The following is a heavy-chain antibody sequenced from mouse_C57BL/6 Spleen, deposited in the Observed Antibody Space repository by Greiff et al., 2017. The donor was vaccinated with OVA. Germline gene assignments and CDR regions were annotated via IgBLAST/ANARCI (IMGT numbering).Heavy chain of an antibody. Sequence: EVQGVESGGGLVQPGGSLKLSCAASGFTFSDYYMYWVRQTPEKRLEWVAYISNGGGSTYYPDTVKGRFTITRDNAKNTLYLQMSRLKSADTAMYYCARLTGTDAMDYWGQGTSVTVSS. CDR2: ISNGGGST. V-gene: IGHV5-12*01. D-gene: IGHD4-1*01. CDR1: GFTFSDYY. CDR3: ARLTGTDAMDY. J-gene: IGHJ4*01.